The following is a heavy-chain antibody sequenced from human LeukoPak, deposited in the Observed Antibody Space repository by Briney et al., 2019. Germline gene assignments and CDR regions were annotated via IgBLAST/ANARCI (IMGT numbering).Heavy chain of an antibody. CDR2: IYHSGST. Sequence: PSETLSLTCTVSGYSISSGYYWGWIRQPPGKGLEWIGSIYHSGSTYYNPSLKSRVTISVDTSKNQFSLKLSSVTAADTAVYYCARLGVSYSSSWYWGQGTMVTVSS. J-gene: IGHJ3*01. CDR3: ARLGVSYSSSWY. CDR1: GYSISSGYY. V-gene: IGHV4-38-2*02. D-gene: IGHD6-13*01.